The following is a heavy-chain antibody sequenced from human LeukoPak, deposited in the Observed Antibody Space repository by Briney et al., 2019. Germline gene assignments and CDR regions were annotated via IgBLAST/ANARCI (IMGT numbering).Heavy chain of an antibody. CDR3: AREGWNDAEAYDY. Sequence: GSLRLSCAASGFTFSSYSMNWVRQAPGKGLEWVSSISSSSSYIYYADSVKGRFTISRDNAKNSLYLQMNSLRAEDTAVYYCAREGWNDAEAYDYWGQGTLVTVSS. D-gene: IGHD1-1*01. J-gene: IGHJ4*02. CDR2: ISSSSSYI. CDR1: GFTFSSYS. V-gene: IGHV3-21*01.